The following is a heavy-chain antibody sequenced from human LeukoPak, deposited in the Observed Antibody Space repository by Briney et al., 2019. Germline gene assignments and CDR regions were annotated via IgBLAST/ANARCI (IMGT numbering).Heavy chain of an antibody. J-gene: IGHJ4*02. CDR2: ISAYNGNT. V-gene: IGHV1-18*01. CDR1: GYTFTSYD. D-gene: IGHD3-10*01. Sequence: ASVKVSCKASGYTFTSYDINWVRQAPGQGLEWMGWISAYNGNTNYAQKLQGRVTMTTDTSTSTAYMELRSLRSDDTAVYYCARVTYYYGSGSYYADYWGQGTLVTVSS. CDR3: ARVTYYYGSGSYYADY.